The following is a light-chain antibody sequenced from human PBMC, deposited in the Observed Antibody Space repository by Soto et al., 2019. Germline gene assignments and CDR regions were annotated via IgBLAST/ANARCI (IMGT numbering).Light chain of an antibody. Sequence: DIQITQSPSTLSASVGDRVTITCRASQSIGSWLAWYQQKPGKAPKLLIYDASGLERGVPSRFSGSGSGTECTLTISSLQPDDFATYYCQQYNSYPWTFGQGTKVDIK. J-gene: IGKJ1*01. V-gene: IGKV1-5*01. CDR1: QSIGSW. CDR2: DAS. CDR3: QQYNSYPWT.